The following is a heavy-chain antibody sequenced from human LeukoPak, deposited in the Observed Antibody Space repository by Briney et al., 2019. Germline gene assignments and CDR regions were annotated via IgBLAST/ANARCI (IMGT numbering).Heavy chain of an antibody. Sequence: SVKVSCKASGGTFSSYAISWVRQAPGQGLEWMGGIIPIFGTANYAQKFQGRVTITADESTSTAYMELSSLRSEDTAVYYCALAAHPVAAAAPDYWGQGTLVTVSS. CDR3: ALAAHPVAAAAPDY. CDR1: GGTFSSYA. V-gene: IGHV1-69*01. J-gene: IGHJ4*02. D-gene: IGHD6-13*01. CDR2: IIPIFGTA.